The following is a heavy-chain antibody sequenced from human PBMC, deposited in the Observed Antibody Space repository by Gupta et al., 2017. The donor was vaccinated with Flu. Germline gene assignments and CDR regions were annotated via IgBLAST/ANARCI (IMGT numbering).Heavy chain of an antibody. V-gene: IGHV3-21*01. CDR2: ISSSTSHK. Sequence: VQLVESGGGLVMQGGSLRVSCAASGFTFSTFGMNWVRQAPGKGLEWISSISSSTSHKYYADSVKGRFTISRDNADNSLYLQMSSLRAEDTAIYYCARRGNYLGDAFDIWGRGTMVTVSS. CDR3: ARRGNYLGDAFDI. CDR1: GFTFSTFG. J-gene: IGHJ3*02. D-gene: IGHD2/OR15-2a*01.